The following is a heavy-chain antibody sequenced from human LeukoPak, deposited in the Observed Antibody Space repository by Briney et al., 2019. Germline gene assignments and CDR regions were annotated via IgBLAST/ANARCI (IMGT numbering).Heavy chain of an antibody. Sequence: PSETLSLTCAVYGGSFSGYYWSWIRQPPGKGLEWIGEINHSGGTNYNPSLRSGATISVDPSKNQSSLKLSSVTAADTAVYYCARHPKIAARPGAFDIWGQETMVTVSS. D-gene: IGHD6-6*01. CDR2: INHSGGT. CDR3: ARHPKIAARPGAFDI. CDR1: GGSFSGYY. V-gene: IGHV4-34*01. J-gene: IGHJ3*02.